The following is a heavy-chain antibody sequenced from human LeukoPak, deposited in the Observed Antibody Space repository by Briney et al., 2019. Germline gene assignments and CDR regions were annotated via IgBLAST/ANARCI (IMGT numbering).Heavy chain of an antibody. CDR1: GGSISIYY. CDR2: IYYSGST. Sequence: KPSETLSLTCTVSGGSISIYYWSWIRQPPGKGLEWIGYIYYSGSTNYNPSLKSRVTISVDTSKNQFSLKLSSVTAADTAVYYCARATFDYDILTGYYWFDPWGQGTLVTVSS. J-gene: IGHJ5*02. CDR3: ARATFDYDILTGYYWFDP. V-gene: IGHV4-59*12. D-gene: IGHD3-9*01.